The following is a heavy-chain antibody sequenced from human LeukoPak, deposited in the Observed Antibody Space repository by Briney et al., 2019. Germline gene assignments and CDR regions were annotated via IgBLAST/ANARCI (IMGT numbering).Heavy chain of an antibody. J-gene: IGHJ6*03. D-gene: IGHD3-3*01. CDR3: ARALESGLKYYYYMDV. CDR2: ISSSSSTI. Sequence: GGFLRLSCAASGFTFSSYSMNWVRQAPGKGLEWVSYISSSSSTIYYADSVKGRFTISRDNAKNSLYLQMNSLRAEDTAVYYCARALESGLKYYYYMDVWGKGTTVTVSS. V-gene: IGHV3-48*01. CDR1: GFTFSSYS.